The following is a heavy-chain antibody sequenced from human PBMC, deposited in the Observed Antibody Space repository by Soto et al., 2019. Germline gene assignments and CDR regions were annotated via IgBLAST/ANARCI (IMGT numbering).Heavy chain of an antibody. CDR1: GGSFSGYY. CDR2: INHSGST. Sequence: SETLSLTCAVYGGSFSGYYWSWIRQPPGKGLEWIGDINHSGSTNYNPSLKSRVTISVDTSKHQFSLKLSSVTAADTAVYYCARGERLYCSGGSCYPPDYRDLQDVRRKGTTVTVSS. J-gene: IGHJ6*04. V-gene: IGHV4-34*01. D-gene: IGHD2-15*01. CDR3: ARGERLYCSGGSCYPPDYRDLQDV.